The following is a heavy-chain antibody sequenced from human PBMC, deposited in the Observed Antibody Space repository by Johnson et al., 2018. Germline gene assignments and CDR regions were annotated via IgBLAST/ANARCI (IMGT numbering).Heavy chain of an antibody. CDR1: GGSISSYY. CDR3: ARLNYDILRGPGYYYMDV. CDR2: IYYSGST. D-gene: IGHD3-9*01. Sequence: QVQLQESGPGLVKPSETLSLTCTVSGGSISSYYWSWIRQPPGKGLEWSGYIYYSGSTNYNPSLKSRVTIPVDTSKNQFSLKPSPVTAADTAVYYCARLNYDILRGPGYYYMDVWGKGTTVTVSS. V-gene: IGHV4-59*01. J-gene: IGHJ6*03.